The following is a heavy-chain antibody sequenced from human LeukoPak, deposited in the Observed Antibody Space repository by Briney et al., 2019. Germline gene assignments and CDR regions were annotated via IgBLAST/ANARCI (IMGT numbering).Heavy chain of an antibody. J-gene: IGHJ6*03. CDR2: ISWNSGSI. D-gene: IGHD3-10*01. CDR1: GFTFDDYA. CDR3: AKDMVRGLYYYYMDV. V-gene: IGHV3-9*03. Sequence: PGRSLRLSCAASGFTFDDYAMHWVRQAPGKGLEWVSGISWNSGSIGYADSVKGRFTISRDNAKNSLYLQMNSLRAEDMALYYCAKDMVRGLYYYYMDVWGKGATVTVSS.